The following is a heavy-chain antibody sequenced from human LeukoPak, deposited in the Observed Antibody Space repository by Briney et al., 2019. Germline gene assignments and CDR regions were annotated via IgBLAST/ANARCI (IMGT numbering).Heavy chain of an antibody. V-gene: IGHV1-2*02. CDR2: INPNSGGT. CDR3: ARVLGLIVGATDSFDI. D-gene: IGHD1-26*01. Sequence: ASVKVSCKASGYTFTGYYLHWVRQAPGQGLEWMGWINPNSGGTNYAQKFQGRVTMTRDTSISTAYMELSSLRSDDTAVYYCARVLGLIVGATDSFDIWGQGTMVTVSS. J-gene: IGHJ3*02. CDR1: GYTFTGYY.